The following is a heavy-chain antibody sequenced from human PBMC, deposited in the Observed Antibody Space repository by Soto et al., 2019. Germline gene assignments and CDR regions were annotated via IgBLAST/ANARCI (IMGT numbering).Heavy chain of an antibody. Sequence: ASVKVSCKASGGTFSSYAISWVRQAPGQGLEWMGGIIPIFGTANYAQKFQGRVTITSDESTSTAYMELSSLRSEDTAVYYCARAPITLSVHQDFKSLEYAFDIWGQGTMVTVSS. D-gene: IGHD3-3*01. V-gene: IGHV1-69*13. CDR2: IIPIFGTA. CDR3: ARAPITLSVHQDFKSLEYAFDI. J-gene: IGHJ3*02. CDR1: GGTFSSYA.